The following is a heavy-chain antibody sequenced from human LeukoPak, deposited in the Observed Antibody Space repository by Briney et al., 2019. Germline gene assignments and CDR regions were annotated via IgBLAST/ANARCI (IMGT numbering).Heavy chain of an antibody. CDR1: GFTFSSSS. CDR2: ISNSGDNT. Sequence: GGSLRLSCVASGFTFSSSSMQWVRQAPGKGLEFVAAISNSGDNTRHADAAEGRFTISRDNSKNTLYLQMHSLRAEDMAVYYCARELFYYYLDVWGTGTTVTVSS. V-gene: IGHV3-64*02. CDR3: ARELFYYYLDV. J-gene: IGHJ6*03.